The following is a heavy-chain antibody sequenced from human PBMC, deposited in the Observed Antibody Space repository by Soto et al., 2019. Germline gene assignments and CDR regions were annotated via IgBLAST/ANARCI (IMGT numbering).Heavy chain of an antibody. J-gene: IGHJ4*02. V-gene: IGHV3-64*01. Sequence: EVQLAESGGGMVQPGGSLRLSCVASGFTFSNYDMHWVRQAPGKGLEYVSSISSNGGTTYYGNSVKGRFTISRDNSKNTLYLQMGSLRAEDMAVYYCVRRVSGNYYYWGQGTLFTVSS. D-gene: IGHD1-7*01. CDR1: GFTFSNYD. CDR3: VRRVSGNYYY. CDR2: ISSNGGTT.